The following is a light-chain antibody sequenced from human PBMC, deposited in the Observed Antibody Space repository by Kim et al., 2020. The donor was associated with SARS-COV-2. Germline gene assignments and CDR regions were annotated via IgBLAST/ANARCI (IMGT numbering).Light chain of an antibody. J-gene: IGLJ1*01. CDR2: DNN. Sequence: QSVLTQPPSVSAAPGQKVTISCSGSSSNIGNNYVSWYQQLPGTAPKLLIYDNNKRPSGIPDRFSGSKSGTSATLGITGLQTGDEADYYCGTWDNSPSAGYVFGTGTQLTVL. CDR3: GTWDNSPSAGYV. V-gene: IGLV1-51*01. CDR1: SSNIGNNY.